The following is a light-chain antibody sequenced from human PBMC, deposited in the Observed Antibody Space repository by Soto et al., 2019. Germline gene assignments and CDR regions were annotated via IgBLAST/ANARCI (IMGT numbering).Light chain of an antibody. V-gene: IGLV2-23*01. Sequence: QSALTQPASVSGSPGQSITISCTGTSSAVGSYNLVSWYQQHPGKAPKLMIYEGSKRPSGVSNRFSGSKSGNTASLTISGLQAEDEADYYCCSYAGSSTFYVLGTGTKLTVL. CDR2: EGS. J-gene: IGLJ1*01. CDR1: SSAVGSYNL. CDR3: CSYAGSSTFYV.